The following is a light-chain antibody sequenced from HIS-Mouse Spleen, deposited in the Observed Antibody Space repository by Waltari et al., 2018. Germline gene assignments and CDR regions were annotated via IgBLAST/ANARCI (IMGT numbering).Light chain of an antibody. J-gene: IGLJ2*01. CDR3: CSYAGSSTLV. Sequence: QSALTQPASVSGSPGQSITIPCTGTSSHVGSYNLLSWYQQHPGKAPKLKSYEGSTRPSGDSDRFSGSKSGNTASLTISGLQAEDEADYCCCSYAGSSTLVFGGGTKLTVL. CDR1: SSHVGSYNL. CDR2: EGS. V-gene: IGLV2-23*01.